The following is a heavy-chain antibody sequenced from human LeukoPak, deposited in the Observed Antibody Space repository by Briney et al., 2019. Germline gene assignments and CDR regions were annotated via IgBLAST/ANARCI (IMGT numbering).Heavy chain of an antibody. J-gene: IGHJ4*02. Sequence: GGSLRLSCAASGFTFSSYSMNRVRQAPGKGLEWVSSISSSSSYIYYADSVKGRFTISRDNAKNSLYLQMNSLRAEDTAVYYRARGMVVAATGFDYWGQGTLVTVSS. CDR2: ISSSSSYI. CDR3: ARGMVVAATGFDY. V-gene: IGHV3-21*01. D-gene: IGHD2-15*01. CDR1: GFTFSSYS.